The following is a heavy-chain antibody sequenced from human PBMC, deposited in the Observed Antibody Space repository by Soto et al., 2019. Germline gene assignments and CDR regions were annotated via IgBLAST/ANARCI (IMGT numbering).Heavy chain of an antibody. Sequence: ASVKVSCKASGYTFTIYDINWVLQATGQGLEWMGWMNPNSGNTGYAQKFQGRVTMTRNTSISTAYMELSSLRSEDTAVYYCARGLALDYSNYDAFDIWGQGTMVTVS. J-gene: IGHJ3*02. D-gene: IGHD4-4*01. CDR1: GYTFTIYD. CDR3: ARGLALDYSNYDAFDI. V-gene: IGHV1-8*01. CDR2: MNPNSGNT.